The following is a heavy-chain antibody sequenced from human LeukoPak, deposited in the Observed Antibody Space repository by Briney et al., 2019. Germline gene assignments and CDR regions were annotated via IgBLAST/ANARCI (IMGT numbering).Heavy chain of an antibody. CDR3: ARTIVLLWFYGVGWFDP. CDR2: IYYSGST. CDR1: GVSISSSSYY. V-gene: IGHV4-39*07. J-gene: IGHJ5*02. Sequence: PSETLSLTCTVSGVSISSSSYYWGWIRQPPGKGLEWIGSIYYSGSTYYNPSLKSRVTISVDTSKNQFSLKLSSVTAADTAVYYCARTIVLLWFYGVGWFDPWGQGTLVTVSS. D-gene: IGHD3-10*01.